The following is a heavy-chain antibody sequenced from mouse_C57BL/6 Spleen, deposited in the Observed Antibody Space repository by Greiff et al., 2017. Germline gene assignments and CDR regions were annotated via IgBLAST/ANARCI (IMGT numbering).Heavy chain of an antibody. J-gene: IGHJ1*03. CDR2: IRNKANGYTT. CDR1: GFTFTDYY. CDR3: ARFWCDDYDVGWYFDV. D-gene: IGHD2-4*01. V-gene: IGHV7-3*01. Sequence: EVKLVESGGGLVQPGGSLSLSCAASGFTFTDYYMSWVRQPPGKALEWFGFIRNKANGYTTEYSASVKGRFTISRDNSQSILYLQMNALRAEDSATYYCARFWCDDYDVGWYFDVWGTGTTVTVSS.